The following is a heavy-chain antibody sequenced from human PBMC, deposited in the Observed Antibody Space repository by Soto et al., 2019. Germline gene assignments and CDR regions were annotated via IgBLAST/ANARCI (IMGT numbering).Heavy chain of an antibody. Sequence: EVQLVESGGGLVQPGGSLRLSCAASEFSLSSYMMNWVRQVPGQGLEWIAYISNTGSSIDYADSVKGRFTISRDNAMNSLYLQMSRLRAEDTARYYCAKDGNPIPYLTGYYRLGWFDPWGQGTLVTVSS. J-gene: IGHJ5*02. CDR2: ISNTGSSI. CDR1: EFSLSSYM. D-gene: IGHD3-9*01. V-gene: IGHV3-48*03. CDR3: AKDGNPIPYLTGYYRLGWFDP.